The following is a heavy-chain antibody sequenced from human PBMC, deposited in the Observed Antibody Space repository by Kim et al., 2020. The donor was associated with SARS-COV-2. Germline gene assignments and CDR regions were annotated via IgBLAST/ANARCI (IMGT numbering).Heavy chain of an antibody. CDR3: ARGRHQIYSGSYGPYDY. Sequence: SETLSLTCAVYGGSFSGYYWSWIRQPPGKGLEWIGEINHSGSTNYNPSLKSRVTISVDTSKNQFSLKLSSVTAADTAVYYCARGRHQIYSGSYGPYDYWGQGTLVTVSS. D-gene: IGHD1-26*01. CDR1: GGSFSGYY. J-gene: IGHJ4*02. CDR2: INHSGST. V-gene: IGHV4-34*01.